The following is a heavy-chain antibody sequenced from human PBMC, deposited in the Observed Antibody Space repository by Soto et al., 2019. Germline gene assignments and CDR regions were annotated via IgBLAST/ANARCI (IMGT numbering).Heavy chain of an antibody. Sequence: SETLSLTCTVSGGSISSSSYYWGWIRQPPGKGLEWIGSIYYSGSTYYNPSLKRRVTISVDTSKNQCSLKLSSVTAADTAVYYCAGRNYYNDGMDVWGQGTTVTVSS. CDR3: AGRNYYNDGMDV. CDR1: GGSISSSSYY. V-gene: IGHV4-39*01. J-gene: IGHJ6*02. CDR2: IYYSGST.